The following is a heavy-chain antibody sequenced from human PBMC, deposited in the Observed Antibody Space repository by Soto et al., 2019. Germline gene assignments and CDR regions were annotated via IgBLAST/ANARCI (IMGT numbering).Heavy chain of an antibody. J-gene: IGHJ6*02. CDR1: GGTFSSYA. CDR2: IIPIFGTA. CDR3: ARASGIAAAGDYYYGMDV. Sequence: QVQLVQSGAEVKKPGSSVKVSCKASGGTFSSYAISWVRQAPGQGLEWMGGIIPIFGTANYAQKFQGRVTITADESTSTAYMEMSSLRSEDTAVYYCARASGIAAAGDYYYGMDVWGQGTTVTVSS. D-gene: IGHD6-13*01. V-gene: IGHV1-69*01.